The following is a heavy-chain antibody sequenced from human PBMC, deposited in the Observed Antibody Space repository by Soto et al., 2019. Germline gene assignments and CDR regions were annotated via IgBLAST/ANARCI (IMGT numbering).Heavy chain of an antibody. V-gene: IGHV3-64D*06. CDR1: GFIFSDYA. Sequence: SLILSCSASGFIFSDYAMHWVRLTPGKGLEFVSATSNNGGSTNDAPSVWGRFTISRDNSKNTVYLEMSSLRVEDTAIYYCVKDPSRGGWYGFFLHWGQGTVVTVSS. D-gene: IGHD6-19*01. CDR3: VKDPSRGGWYGFFLH. J-gene: IGHJ1*01. CDR2: TSNNGGST.